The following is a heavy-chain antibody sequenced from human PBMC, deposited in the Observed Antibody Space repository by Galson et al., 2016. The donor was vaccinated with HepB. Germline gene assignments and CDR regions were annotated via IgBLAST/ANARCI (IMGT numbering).Heavy chain of an antibody. CDR2: INGDGSSK. D-gene: IGHD4/OR15-4a*01. Sequence: SLRLSCAASGFTSSSYWMNWFRQAPGKEMVWVSRINGDGSSKTYADSVKGRFTISRDNAKNTLYLQMSSLRAEDTAVYYCARGHSANPFILDYWGQGTLVTVSS. V-gene: IGHV3-74*01. CDR1: GFTSSSYW. J-gene: IGHJ4*02. CDR3: ARGHSANPFILDY.